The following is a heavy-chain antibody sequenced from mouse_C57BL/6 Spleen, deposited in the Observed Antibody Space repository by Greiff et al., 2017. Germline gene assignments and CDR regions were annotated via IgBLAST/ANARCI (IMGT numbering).Heavy chain of an antibody. V-gene: IGHV5-4*01. CDR3: ARESPYSDY. CDR2: ISDGGSYT. CDR1: GFTFSSYA. J-gene: IGHJ2*01. Sequence: EVKLMESGGGLVKPGGSLKLSCAASGFTFSSYAMSWVRQTPEKRLEWVATISDGGSYTYYPDNVKGRFTISRDNAKNNLYLQMSHLKSEDTAMYYCARESPYSDYWGQGTTLTVSS.